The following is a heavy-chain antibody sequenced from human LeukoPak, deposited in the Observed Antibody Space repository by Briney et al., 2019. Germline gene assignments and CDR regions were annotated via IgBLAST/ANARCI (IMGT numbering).Heavy chain of an antibody. D-gene: IGHD3-22*01. CDR3: ARWDYYDSSGYYVY. J-gene: IGHJ4*02. CDR1: GGXFSGYY. V-gene: IGHV4-34*01. Sequence: SETLSLTCAVYGGXFSGYYCSWIRQPPGKGLEWIGEINHSGSTNYNPSLKSRVTISVDTSKNQFSLKLSSVTAADTAVYYCARWDYYDSSGYYVYWGQGTLVTVSS. CDR2: INHSGST.